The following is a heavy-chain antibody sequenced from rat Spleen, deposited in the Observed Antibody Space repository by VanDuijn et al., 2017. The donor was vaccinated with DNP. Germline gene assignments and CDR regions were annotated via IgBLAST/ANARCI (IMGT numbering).Heavy chain of an antibody. CDR2: ISTGGGNT. CDR3: ARGSSSIYWYFDF. Sequence: EVQLVESGGGLVQPGRSMKLSCAASGFTFSNYYMAWVRQAPTKGLEWVASISTGGGNTYYRDSVKGRFTISRDDAKSSLYLQMNSLKSEDTATYYCARGSSSIYWYFDFWGQGVMLTVSS. D-gene: IGHD1-2*01. V-gene: IGHV5-25*01. CDR1: GFTFSNYY. J-gene: IGHJ2*01.